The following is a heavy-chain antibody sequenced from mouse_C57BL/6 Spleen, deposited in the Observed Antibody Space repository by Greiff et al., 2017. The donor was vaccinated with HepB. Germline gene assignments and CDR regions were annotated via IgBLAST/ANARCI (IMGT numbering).Heavy chain of an antibody. CDR2: INPSSGYT. J-gene: IGHJ4*01. D-gene: IGHD1-1*01. V-gene: IGHV1-7*01. CDR3: AYYDGSSLYYAMDY. CDR1: GYTFTSYW. Sequence: VQLQQSGAELAKPGASVKLSCKASGYTFTSYWMHWVKQRPGQGLEWIGYINPSSGYTKYNQKFKDKAKLTADKSSSTADMQLSSLTYADSAVYYCAYYDGSSLYYAMDYWGQGTSVTVSS.